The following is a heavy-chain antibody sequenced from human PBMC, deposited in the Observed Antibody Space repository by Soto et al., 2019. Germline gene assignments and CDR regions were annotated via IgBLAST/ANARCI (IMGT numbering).Heavy chain of an antibody. D-gene: IGHD3-10*01. J-gene: IGHJ4*02. CDR1: GGTFNTYA. CDR3: AREGQVHTPAFVY. V-gene: IGHV1-69*19. Sequence: QVQLVQSGAVMKKPGSSVKVSCQSSGGTFNTYAMNWVRQAPGQGPEWMGDISPMFGAANYAPKFQGRVTITADESTGTAYMQLSSLTSEDTALYFCAREGQVHTPAFVYWGQGTLVTVSS. CDR2: ISPMFGAA.